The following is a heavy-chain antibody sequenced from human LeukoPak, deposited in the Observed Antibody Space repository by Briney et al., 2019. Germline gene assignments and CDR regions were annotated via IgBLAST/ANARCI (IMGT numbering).Heavy chain of an antibody. CDR1: GFTFSSYA. CDR2: ISGSSGIT. CDR3: AKGKVVPAAIVDY. D-gene: IGHD2-2*01. V-gene: IGHV3-23*01. J-gene: IGHJ4*02. Sequence: GGSLRLSCAASGFTFSSYAMSWVRQAPGKGLEWVSGISGSSGITYYADSVKGRFTISRDNSKNTLYLQMSSLRAEDTAVYYCAKGKVVPAAIVDYWGQGTLVTVSS.